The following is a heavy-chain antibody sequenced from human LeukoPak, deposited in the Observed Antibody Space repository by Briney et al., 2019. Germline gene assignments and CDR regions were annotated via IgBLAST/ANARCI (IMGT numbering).Heavy chain of an antibody. V-gene: IGHV1-46*01. D-gene: IGHD3-10*01. J-gene: IGHJ4*02. Sequence: APVKVSCKASGYTFTSYYMHWVRQAPGQGLEWMGIINPSGGSTSYAQNFQGRVTMTRDMSTSTVYMELSSLRSEDTAVYYCARDFYGLGRHPDYWGQGTLVTVSS. CDR2: INPSGGST. CDR1: GYTFTSYY. CDR3: ARDFYGLGRHPDY.